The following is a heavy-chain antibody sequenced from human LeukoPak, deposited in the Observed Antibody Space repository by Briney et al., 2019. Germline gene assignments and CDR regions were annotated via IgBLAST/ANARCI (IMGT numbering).Heavy chain of an antibody. CDR1: GSTFDDYA. Sequence: GGSLRLSCAASGSTFDDYAMHWVRQAPGKGLEWVSGISWNSGSIGYADSVKGRFTISRDNAKNSLYLQMNSLRAEDTALYYCAKDMGQGYSSGWYPTYYFDYWGQGTLVTVSS. V-gene: IGHV3-9*01. CDR3: AKDMGQGYSSGWYPTYYFDY. J-gene: IGHJ4*02. CDR2: ISWNSGSI. D-gene: IGHD6-19*01.